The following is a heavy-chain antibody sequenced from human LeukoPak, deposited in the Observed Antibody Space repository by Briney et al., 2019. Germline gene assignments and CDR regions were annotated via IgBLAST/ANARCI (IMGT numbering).Heavy chain of an antibody. Sequence: GGSLRLSCAASGFTFSSYSMNWVRQAPGKGLEWVANIKQDGSEKYYVDSVKGRFTISRDNAKNSLYMQMNSLRAEDTAVYYCARDGYCSGGSCYSWYFDYWGQGTLVTVSS. CDR1: GFTFSSYS. J-gene: IGHJ4*02. V-gene: IGHV3-7*01. CDR2: IKQDGSEK. CDR3: ARDGYCSGGSCYSWYFDY. D-gene: IGHD2-15*01.